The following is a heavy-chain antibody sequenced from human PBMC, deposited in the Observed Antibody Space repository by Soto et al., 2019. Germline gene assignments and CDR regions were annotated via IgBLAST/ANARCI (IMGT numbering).Heavy chain of an antibody. V-gene: IGHV1-69*13. J-gene: IGHJ6*02. CDR2: IIPIFGTA. D-gene: IGHD4-17*01. CDR1: GGTFSSYA. CDR3: ASVGESSPADYYYYGMDV. Sequence: ASVKVSCKASGGTFSSYAISWVRQAPGQGLEWMGGIIPIFGTANYAQKFQGRVTITADESTSTAYMELSSLRSEDTAVYYCASVGESSPADYYYYGMDVWGQGTTVTVSS.